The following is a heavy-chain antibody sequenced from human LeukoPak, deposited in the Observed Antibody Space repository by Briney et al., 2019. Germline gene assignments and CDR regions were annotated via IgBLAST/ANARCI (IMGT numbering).Heavy chain of an antibody. Sequence: GGSLRLSCAASGFTFSSYSMNWVRQAPGEGLEWVSYISSLSGTIYYADSVKGRFTISRDNAKNSLYLQMNSLKTEDTAVYYCTRTIRVYFDYWGQGTLVAVSS. D-gene: IGHD4-17*01. CDR1: GFTFSSYS. J-gene: IGHJ4*02. CDR3: TRTIRVYFDY. V-gene: IGHV3-48*04. CDR2: ISSLSGTI.